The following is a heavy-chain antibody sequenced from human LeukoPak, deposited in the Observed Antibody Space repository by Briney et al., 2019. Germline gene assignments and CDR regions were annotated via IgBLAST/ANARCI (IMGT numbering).Heavy chain of an antibody. CDR1: GFPFSSYW. CDR3: AVKGGYNDLDAPFDY. V-gene: IGHV3-74*01. Sequence: GGSLRLSCAASGFPFSSYWMHWVHQAPGKGLEWVSRVNGDGSTTTYADSVKGRFSISRDNAKNTLYLQMTRLRVEDTAVYYCAVKGGYNDLDAPFDYWGPGTLVTVSS. CDR2: VNGDGSTT. J-gene: IGHJ4*02. D-gene: IGHD5-12*01.